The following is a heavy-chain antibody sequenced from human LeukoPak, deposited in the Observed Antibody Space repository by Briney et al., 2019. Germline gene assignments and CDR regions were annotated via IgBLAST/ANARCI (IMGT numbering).Heavy chain of an antibody. Sequence: GASVKVSCKASGGTFSSYAISWVRQAPGQGLEWMGRVIPILGIANYAQQFQGRVTITADRSTGTAYMEPSSLRSEDTAVYYCARDVDYYDSSGYSLWGQGTLVTVSS. CDR1: GGTFSSYA. J-gene: IGHJ4*02. CDR3: ARDVDYYDSSGYSL. D-gene: IGHD3-22*01. V-gene: IGHV1-69*04. CDR2: VIPILGIA.